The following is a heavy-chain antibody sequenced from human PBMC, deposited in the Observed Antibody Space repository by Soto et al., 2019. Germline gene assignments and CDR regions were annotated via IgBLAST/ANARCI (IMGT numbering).Heavy chain of an antibody. Sequence: EVQLLESGGGLVQPGGSLRLSCAASGFTFSSYAMSWVRQAPGKGLEWVSAISDSGGSTYYADSVKGRFTISRDNSQDTLYLQMNPLRAEDQGVYYCAKNGPWLTDLFNYWGQGTLVAVSS. CDR3: AKNGPWLTDLFNY. D-gene: IGHD5-12*01. CDR1: GFTFSSYA. V-gene: IGHV3-23*01. J-gene: IGHJ4*02. CDR2: ISDSGGST.